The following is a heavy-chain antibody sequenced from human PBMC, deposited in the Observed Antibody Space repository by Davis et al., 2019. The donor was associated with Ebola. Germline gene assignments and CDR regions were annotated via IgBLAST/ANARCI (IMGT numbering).Heavy chain of an antibody. CDR3: ARDRFGGHTAMTLD. V-gene: IGHV3-33*01. J-gene: IGHJ4*02. Sequence: GSLRLSCAASGFTFSSYGMHWVRQAPGKGLEWVAVIWYDGSNKYYADSVKGRFTISRDNAKNSLYLQMNSLRAEDTAVYYCARDRFGGHTAMTLDWGQGTLVTVSS. D-gene: IGHD5-18*01. CDR2: IWYDGSNK. CDR1: GFTFSSYG.